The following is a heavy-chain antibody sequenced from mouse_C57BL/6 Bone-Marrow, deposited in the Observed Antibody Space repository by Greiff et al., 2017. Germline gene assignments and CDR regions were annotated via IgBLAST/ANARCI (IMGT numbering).Heavy chain of an antibody. Sequence: QVQLQQPGAELVMPGASVKLSCKASGYTFTSYWMHWVKQRPGQGLEWIGEIDPSDSYTNYNQKFKGKSTLTVDKSSSTAYMQLSSLTSEYSAVYYCARDYGSSGDFDYWGQGTTLTVSS. CDR1: GYTFTSYW. V-gene: IGHV1-69*01. D-gene: IGHD1-1*01. CDR3: ARDYGSSGDFDY. J-gene: IGHJ2*01. CDR2: IDPSDSYT.